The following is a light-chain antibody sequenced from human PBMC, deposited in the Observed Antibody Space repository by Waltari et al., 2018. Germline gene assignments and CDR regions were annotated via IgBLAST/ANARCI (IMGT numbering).Light chain of an antibody. V-gene: IGKV3-20*01. CDR1: LRVGRSS. CDR2: RAS. Sequence: SMYPGGRGALSCRASLRVGRSSLAWYQKKPCQAPRLVIYRASRRATGIPDRFSGSGSGTDFSLTISRLEPEEFAVYCCQQHGTLPAPFDQGP. J-gene: IGKJ1*01. CDR3: QQHGTLPAP.